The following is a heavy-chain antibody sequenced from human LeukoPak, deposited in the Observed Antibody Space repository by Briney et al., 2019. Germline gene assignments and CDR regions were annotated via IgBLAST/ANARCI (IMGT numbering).Heavy chain of an antibody. CDR3: ARAPPDYGGYTNDY. CDR1: GFTFSSYG. V-gene: IGHV3-30*03. CDR2: ISYDGSNK. D-gene: IGHD4-23*01. Sequence: GGSLRLSCAASGFTFSSYGMHWVRQAPGKGLEWVAVISYDGSNKYYADSVKGRFTISRDNSKTSLYLQMNSLRAEDTAVYYCARAPPDYGGYTNDYWGQGTLVTVSS. J-gene: IGHJ4*02.